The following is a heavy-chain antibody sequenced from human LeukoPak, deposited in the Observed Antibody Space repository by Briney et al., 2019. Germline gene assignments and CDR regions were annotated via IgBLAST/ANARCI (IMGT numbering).Heavy chain of an antibody. CDR3: ASQGRRDGYNPLVY. Sequence: PGGSLRLSRAASGFTFSDYYMSWIRQAPGKGLEWVSCISSSASTIGYADSVKGRFTISRDNAKNSLYLQMNSLRAEDTAVYYCASQGRRDGYNPLVYWGQGTLVTVSS. J-gene: IGHJ4*02. D-gene: IGHD5-24*01. CDR2: ISSSASTI. V-gene: IGHV3-11*01. CDR1: GFTFSDYY.